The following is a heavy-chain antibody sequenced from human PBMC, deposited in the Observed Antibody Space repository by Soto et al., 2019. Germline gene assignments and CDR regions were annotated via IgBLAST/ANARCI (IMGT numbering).Heavy chain of an antibody. V-gene: IGHV1-69*12. CDR2: IIPMFGTA. J-gene: IGHJ6*02. Sequence: QVQLVQSGAEVKKPGSSVKVSCKASGGTFSTYTINWVRQAPGQGLEWMGGIIPMFGTANYAQKFQGRVTITADESTSTAYMELSSLRSEDTAVYYCARRYCISTSCHYYGMDVWGQGTTVTVS. D-gene: IGHD2-2*01. CDR1: GGTFSTYT. CDR3: ARRYCISTSCHYYGMDV.